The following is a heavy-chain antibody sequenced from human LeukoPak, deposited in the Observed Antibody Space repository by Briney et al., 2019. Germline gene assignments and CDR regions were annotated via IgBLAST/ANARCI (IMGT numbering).Heavy chain of an antibody. CDR1: GFTFSRYA. Sequence: GSLRLSCAASGFTFSRYAMNWVRQAPGKGLEWVSAISGSGGSTYYADSMKGRFIISRDNSKNTLYLQMNSPRAEDTAVYYCAKDLLRGSTGGFDYWGQGTLVTVSS. CDR3: AKDLLRGSTGGFDY. D-gene: IGHD2-2*01. J-gene: IGHJ4*02. CDR2: ISGSGGST. V-gene: IGHV3-23*01.